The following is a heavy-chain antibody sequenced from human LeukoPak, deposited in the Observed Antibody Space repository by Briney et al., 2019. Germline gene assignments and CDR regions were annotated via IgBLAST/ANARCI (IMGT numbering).Heavy chain of an antibody. J-gene: IGHJ4*02. CDR2: IYPGDSDT. CDR1: GYSFSSNW. CDR3: ASRYSGRYNDY. V-gene: IGHV5-51*01. Sequence: GESLQISCKGSGYSFSSNWIGWVRQMPGKGLELMGIIYPGDSDTRYSPSFQGQVTISADKSISTAYLQWSSLKASDTAMYYCASRYSGRYNDYWGQGTLVTVSS. D-gene: IGHD1-26*01.